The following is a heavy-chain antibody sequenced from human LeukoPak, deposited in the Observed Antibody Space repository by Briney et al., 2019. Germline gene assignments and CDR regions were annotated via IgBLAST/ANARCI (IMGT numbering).Heavy chain of an antibody. J-gene: IGHJ4*03. Sequence: PGGSLRLSCAASGFTFSSYAMSWVRQAPGRGLEWVSAISGSGGSTYYADSVKGRFTISRDNSKHTLYLQMNSLRAEDTAVYYCAKAGCHGSRVDCYLVYWGEGDLGSVSS. V-gene: IGHV3-23*01. CDR1: GFTFSSYA. CDR3: AKAGCHGSRVDCYLVY. CDR2: ISGSGGST. D-gene: IGHD2-21*02.